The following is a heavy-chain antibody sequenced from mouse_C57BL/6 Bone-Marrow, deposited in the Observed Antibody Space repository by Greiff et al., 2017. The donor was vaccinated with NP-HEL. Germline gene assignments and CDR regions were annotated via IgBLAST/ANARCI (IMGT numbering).Heavy chain of an antibody. Sequence: QVHVKQSGAELVKPGASVKISCKASGYAFSSYWMNWVKQRPGKGLEWIGQIYPGDGDTNYNGKFKGKATLTADKSSSTAYMQLSSLTSEDSAVYFCARPYYGSSWFAYWGQGTLVTVSA. CDR3: ARPYYGSSWFAY. CDR1: GYAFSSYW. V-gene: IGHV1-80*01. CDR2: IYPGDGDT. J-gene: IGHJ3*01. D-gene: IGHD1-1*01.